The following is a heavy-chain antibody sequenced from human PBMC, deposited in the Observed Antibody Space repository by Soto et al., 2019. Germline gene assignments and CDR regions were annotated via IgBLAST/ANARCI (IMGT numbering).Heavy chain of an antibody. J-gene: IGHJ4*02. V-gene: IGHV5-51*01. CDR1: GYSFTSYW. CDR3: ARQGGGYCSSTSCYFLGGMGY. D-gene: IGHD2-2*01. CDR2: IYPGDSDT. Sequence: GESLKISCKGSGYSFTSYWIGWVRQMPGKGLEWMGIIYPGDSDTRYSPSFQGQVTISADKSISTAYLQWSSLKASDTAMYYCARQGGGYCSSTSCYFLGGMGYWGQGTLVTVSS.